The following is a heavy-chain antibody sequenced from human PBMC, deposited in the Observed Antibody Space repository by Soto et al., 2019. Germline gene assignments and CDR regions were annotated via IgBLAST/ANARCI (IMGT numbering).Heavy chain of an antibody. J-gene: IGHJ4*02. V-gene: IGHV4-31*03. CDR2: IYYSGST. D-gene: IGHD3-9*01. CDR1: GGSISSGGYY. Sequence: SETLSLTCTVSGGSISSGGYYWSWIRQHPGKGLEWIGYIYYSGSTYYNPSLKSRVTISVDTSKNQFSLKLSSVTAADTAVYYCARXPSKDILTGDKVYYFDYWGQGTLVTVSS. CDR3: ARXPSKDILTGDKVYYFDY.